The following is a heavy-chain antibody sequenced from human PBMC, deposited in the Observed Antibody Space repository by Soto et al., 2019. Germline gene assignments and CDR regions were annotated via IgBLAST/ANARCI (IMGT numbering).Heavy chain of an antibody. CDR3: EKPYYYDSSGYSPPFDY. J-gene: IGHJ4*02. V-gene: IGHV3-23*01. CDR2: ISGSGGST. CDR1: GCTFSSYA. Sequence: PGGSLRLSCAASGCTFSSYAMSWVRQAPGKGLEWVSAISGSGGSTYYADSVKGRFTISRGNSKNTLYLQMNSLRAEDTAVYYCEKPYYYDSSGYSPPFDYWGQGTLVTVSS. D-gene: IGHD3-22*01.